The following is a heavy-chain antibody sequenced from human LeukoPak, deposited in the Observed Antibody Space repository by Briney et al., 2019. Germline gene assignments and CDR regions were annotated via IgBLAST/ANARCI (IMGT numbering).Heavy chain of an antibody. V-gene: IGHV1-2*02. D-gene: IGHD2-8*01. J-gene: IGHJ6*03. CDR3: ARVAVMGNFRMDV. CDR2: INPKSGGT. Sequence: ASVKVSCKASGYTFSDFYIHWVRQAPAQGLEWMGWINPKSGGTKYAQKFQGRVTMTRDTSISIVYMDLTTLRSDDTAVYYCARVAVMGNFRMDVWGKGTTVTVSS. CDR1: GYTFSDFY.